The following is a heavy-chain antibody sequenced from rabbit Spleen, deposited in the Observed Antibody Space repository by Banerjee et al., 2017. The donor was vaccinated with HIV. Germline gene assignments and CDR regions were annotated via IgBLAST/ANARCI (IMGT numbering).Heavy chain of an antibody. D-gene: IGHD6-1*01. Sequence: QEQLKETGGGLVQPGGSLTLSCKASGFDFSAYGVSWVRQAPGKGLEWIGYIDPLFDNTYYASWVNGRFTISRHNAQNTLYLQLNSLTAADTATYFCASAYSDIYFDLWGPGTLVTVS. CDR3: ASAYSDIYFDL. V-gene: IGHV1S47*01. CDR2: IDPLFDNT. CDR1: GFDFSAYG. J-gene: IGHJ4*01.